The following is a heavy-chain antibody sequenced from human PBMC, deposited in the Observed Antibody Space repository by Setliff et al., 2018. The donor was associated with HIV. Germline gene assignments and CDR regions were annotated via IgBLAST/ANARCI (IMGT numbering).Heavy chain of an antibody. V-gene: IGHV3-15*01. CDR1: GFTFNYAW. J-gene: IGHJ4*02. D-gene: IGHD2-21*01. Sequence: GSLRPSCAASGFTFNYAWMGWVRQAPGKGLEWVGRIKSKIDAETTDYAAPVKGRFTISRDDSKNTVYLQLNSLKTEDTAMYYCTADLTDPPAYGPDYWGQGTLVTVSS. CDR2: IKSKIDAETT. CDR3: TADLTDPPAYGPDY.